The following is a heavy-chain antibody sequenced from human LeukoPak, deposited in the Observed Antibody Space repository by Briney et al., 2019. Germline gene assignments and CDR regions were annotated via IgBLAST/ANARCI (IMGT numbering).Heavy chain of an antibody. Sequence: GASVKVSCKAFGYTFTSNYMHWVRQAPGQGPEWMGVISPSGGSTTYAQKFQGRVTLTRDMSTSTDYLEVRSLRSDDTAVYYCARISWSNGGWSPPYYWGQGTLVTVPS. CDR1: GYTFTSNY. D-gene: IGHD2-8*01. CDR3: ARISWSNGGWSPPYY. CDR2: ISPSGGST. V-gene: IGHV1-46*01. J-gene: IGHJ4*02.